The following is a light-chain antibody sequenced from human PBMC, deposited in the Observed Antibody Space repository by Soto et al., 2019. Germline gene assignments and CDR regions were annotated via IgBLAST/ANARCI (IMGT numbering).Light chain of an antibody. J-gene: IGLJ2*01. Sequence: QSVLTQPASVSGSPGQSITISCTGTSSDVGSYNLVSWYQQHPGKAPKLMIYEVSKRPSGVSNRVSGSKSGNTASLTIYGLQSEDEADYYCCSYAGSSPVVFGGGTKLTVL. V-gene: IGLV2-23*02. CDR2: EVS. CDR1: SSDVGSYNL. CDR3: CSYAGSSPVV.